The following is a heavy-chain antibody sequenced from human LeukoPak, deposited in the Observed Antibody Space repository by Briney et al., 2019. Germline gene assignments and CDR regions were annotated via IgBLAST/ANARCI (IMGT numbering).Heavy chain of an antibody. CDR2: INHSGST. Sequence: PSETLSLTCTVSGGSISSGDYYWSWIRQPPGKGLEWIGEINHSGSTNYNPSLKSRVTISVDTSKNQFSLKLSSVTAADTAVYYCARGLRVRRFLEWLYRDWGQGTLVTVSS. V-gene: IGHV4-39*07. D-gene: IGHD3-3*01. CDR1: GGSISSGDYY. CDR3: ARGLRVRRFLEWLYRD. J-gene: IGHJ4*02.